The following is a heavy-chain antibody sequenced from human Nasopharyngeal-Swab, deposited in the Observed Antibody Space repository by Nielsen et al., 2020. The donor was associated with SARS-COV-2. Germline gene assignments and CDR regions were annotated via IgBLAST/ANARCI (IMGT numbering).Heavy chain of an antibody. V-gene: IGHV4-59*11. CDR3: AKEGATGWFDP. J-gene: IGHJ5*02. Sequence: SETLSLTCTVSGVFISSQYWSWIRQPTGKGLEWIGYISHNSGTNYNPSLKSRVTMFMDASKNQFSLKLRSVTAADTAVYYCAKEGATGWFDPWGQGTLVTVSS. CDR1: GVFISSQY. CDR2: ISHNSGT.